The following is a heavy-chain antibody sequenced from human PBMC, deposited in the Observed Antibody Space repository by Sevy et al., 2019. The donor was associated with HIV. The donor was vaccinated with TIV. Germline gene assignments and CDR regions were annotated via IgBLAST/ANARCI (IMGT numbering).Heavy chain of an antibody. CDR3: AGRYFYDSRGSTVFDY. Sequence: SETLSLTCTVSGVSISSFYWSWIRQPPGKGLEWIGNIYYSGSTNYNPSLKSRLTISVDTSKNQFSRKLSSVTAADTAVYYCAGRYFYDSRGSTVFDYWGQGTLVTVSS. CDR2: IYYSGST. CDR1: GVSISSFY. V-gene: IGHV4-59*13. J-gene: IGHJ4*02. D-gene: IGHD3-22*01.